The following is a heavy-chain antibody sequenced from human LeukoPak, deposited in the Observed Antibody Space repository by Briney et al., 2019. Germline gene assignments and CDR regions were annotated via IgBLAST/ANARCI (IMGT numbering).Heavy chain of an antibody. D-gene: IGHD3-10*01. CDR2: VSSSSSYI. Sequence: GGSLRLSCAASGFTFTTYSMNWVRQAPGKGLEWVSSVSSSSSYIYCADSVKGRFTISRDNAKNTLYLQMNSLRAEDTAVHYCAKDLVSQRGVGSSEKVDYWGQGTLVTVSS. CDR3: AKDLVSQRGVGSSEKVDY. CDR1: GFTFTTYS. V-gene: IGHV3-21*04. J-gene: IGHJ4*02.